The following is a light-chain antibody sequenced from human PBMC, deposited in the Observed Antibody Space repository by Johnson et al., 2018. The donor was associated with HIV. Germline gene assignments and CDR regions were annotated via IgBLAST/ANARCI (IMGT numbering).Light chain of an antibody. CDR2: ENN. Sequence: QSVLTQPPSVSAAPGQKVTISCSGSSSNIGNNYVSWYQQLPGTAPKLLIYENNKRPSGIPDRFSGSKSGTSATLGITGLQTGDEADYYCGTWDSSLSASVLGTGTKVTVI. J-gene: IGLJ1*01. V-gene: IGLV1-51*02. CDR1: SSNIGNNY. CDR3: GTWDSSLSASV.